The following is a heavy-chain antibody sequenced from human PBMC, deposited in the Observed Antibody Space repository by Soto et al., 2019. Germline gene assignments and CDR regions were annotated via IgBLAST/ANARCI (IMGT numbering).Heavy chain of an antibody. CDR3: ARDRTYYGDYMRDY. CDR2: INAGNGNT. D-gene: IGHD4-17*01. J-gene: IGHJ4*02. CDR1: GYTFTSYV. Sequence: QVQLVQSGAEVKKPGASVKVSCKASGYTFTSYVLHWVRQAPGQRPEWMGWINAGNGNTKYSQNFQGRVTISKNTSASTVYMELRSLKSEDTAVYYCARDRTYYGDYMRDYWGQGTPVDVSS. V-gene: IGHV1-3*01.